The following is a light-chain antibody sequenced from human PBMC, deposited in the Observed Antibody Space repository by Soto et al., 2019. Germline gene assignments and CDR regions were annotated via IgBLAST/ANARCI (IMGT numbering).Light chain of an antibody. J-gene: IGLJ2*01. CDR2: GNS. CDR1: SSNIGAGYD. V-gene: IGLV1-40*01. Sequence: QSALTQPPSVSGAPGQRVTISCTGSSSNIGAGYDVHWYQHLPGTAPKLLVYGNSNRPSGVPDRFSGSKSGASASLAITGLQAEDEADYYCQSYDSSLSGSVFGGGTKLNVL. CDR3: QSYDSSLSGSV.